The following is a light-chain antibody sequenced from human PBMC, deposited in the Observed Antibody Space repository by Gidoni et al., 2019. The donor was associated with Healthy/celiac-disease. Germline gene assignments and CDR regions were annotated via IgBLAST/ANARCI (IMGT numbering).Light chain of an antibody. CDR1: SSDVGSYNL. CDR2: EGS. J-gene: IGLJ2*01. CDR3: CSSAGSSPFKV. V-gene: IGLV2-23*01. Sequence: QSALTQPASVSGSPGQSITISCTGTSSDVGSYNLVSWYQQHPGKAPKLMIYEGSKRPSGFSNRFSGSTSGNTASLTISSFQAEAETAYYCCSSAGSSPFKVFGGGTKLTVL.